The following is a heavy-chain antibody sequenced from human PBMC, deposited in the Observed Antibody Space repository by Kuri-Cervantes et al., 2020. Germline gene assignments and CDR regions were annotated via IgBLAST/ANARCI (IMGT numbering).Heavy chain of an antibody. D-gene: IGHD2-15*01. CDR3: AREVGSGGSCYSDY. CDR1: GGSISSGYY. V-gene: IGHV4-38-2*02. J-gene: IGHJ4*02. Sequence: SETLSLTCAVSGGSISSGYYWGWIRQPPGKGLEWIGSIYHSGSTYYNPSLKSRVTISVDTSKNQFSLKLSSVTASDTAVYYCAREVGSGGSCYSDYWGQGTLVTVSS. CDR2: IYHSGST.